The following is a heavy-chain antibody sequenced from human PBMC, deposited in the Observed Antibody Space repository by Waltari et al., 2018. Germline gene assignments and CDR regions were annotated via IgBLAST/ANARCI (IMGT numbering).Heavy chain of an antibody. Sequence: QVQLVQSGAEVKKPGSSVKVSCKASGGTFSSYAISWVRQAPGQGLEWMGGIIPILGIANYAQKFQGRVTITADESTSTAYMELSSLRSEDTAVYYCARATRITMVQGGRGGYMDVWGKGTTVTVSS. CDR3: ARATRITMVQGGRGGYMDV. V-gene: IGHV1-69*04. CDR2: IIPILGIA. J-gene: IGHJ6*03. CDR1: GGTFSSYA. D-gene: IGHD3-10*01.